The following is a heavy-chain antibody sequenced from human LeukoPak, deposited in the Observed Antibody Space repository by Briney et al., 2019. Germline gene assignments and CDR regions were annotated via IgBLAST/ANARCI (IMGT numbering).Heavy chain of an antibody. CDR3: AKDFYDSSGSRYDY. Sequence: GGSLRLSCAASGFTFSTYWMTWVRQAPGKGLEWVSAIDGGGGRTWHADSVRGRFTISRDNSKNTLFMQMNSLRAEDTAVYYCAKDFYDSSGSRYDYWGQGTLVTVSS. J-gene: IGHJ4*02. CDR1: GFTFSTYW. V-gene: IGHV3-23*01. D-gene: IGHD3-22*01. CDR2: IDGGGGRT.